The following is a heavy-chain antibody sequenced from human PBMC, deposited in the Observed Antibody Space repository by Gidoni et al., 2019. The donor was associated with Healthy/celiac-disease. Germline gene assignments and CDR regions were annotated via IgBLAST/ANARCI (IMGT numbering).Heavy chain of an antibody. CDR3: AKDSMYGDYYFDY. CDR2: ISGSGVST. J-gene: IGHJ4*02. Sequence: EVQLLESGGGLVQSGGSLRLSWAASGFTFSSDAMIWVRQAPGKGLEWVSAISGSGVSTYYADSVKGRFTISRDNSKNTLYLQMNSLRAEDTAVYYCAKDSMYGDYYFDYWGQGTLVTVSS. V-gene: IGHV3-23*01. CDR1: GFTFSSDA. D-gene: IGHD4-17*01.